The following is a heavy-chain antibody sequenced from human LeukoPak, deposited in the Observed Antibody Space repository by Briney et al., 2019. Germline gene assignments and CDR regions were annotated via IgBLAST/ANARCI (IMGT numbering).Heavy chain of an antibody. V-gene: IGHV3-30-3*01. Sequence: GGSLRLSCAASGFTFSSYAMHWVRQAPGKGLEWVAVISYDGSNKYYADSVKDRFTISRDNSKNTLYLQMNSLRAEDTAVYYCARDGYYYDSSGYYCDYWGQGTLVTVSS. CDR1: GFTFSSYA. CDR3: ARDGYYYDSSGYYCDY. CDR2: ISYDGSNK. D-gene: IGHD3-22*01. J-gene: IGHJ4*02.